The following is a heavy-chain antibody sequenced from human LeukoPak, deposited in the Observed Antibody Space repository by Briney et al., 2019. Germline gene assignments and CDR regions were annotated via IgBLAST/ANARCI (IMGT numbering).Heavy chain of an antibody. CDR1: GGSITSHF. CDR2: IYYSGST. D-gene: IGHD3-16*02. CDR3: ARGPQYDYVWGSYRWDFDY. Sequence: PSETLSLTCTVSGGSITSHFWSWIRQPPGKGLEWIGYIYYSGSTNYNPSLKSRVTISVDTSKNQFSLKLSSVTAADTAVYYCARGPQYDYVWGSYRWDFDYWGQGTLVTVSS. V-gene: IGHV4-59*11. J-gene: IGHJ4*02.